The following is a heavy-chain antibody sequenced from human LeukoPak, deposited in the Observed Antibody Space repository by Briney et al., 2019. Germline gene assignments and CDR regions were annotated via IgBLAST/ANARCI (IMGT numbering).Heavy chain of an antibody. D-gene: IGHD6-25*01. CDR2: ISTGSSYI. V-gene: IGHV3-21*01. J-gene: IGHJ6*02. Sequence: PGGSLRLSCAASGFTFSSYSINWVRQAPGKGLEWGSSISTGSSYIYYADSVKGRFTISRDNAKNSLYLQMNSLRAEDTAVFYCARDRSPIAADGMDVWGRGTTVTVSS. CDR3: ARDRSPIAADGMDV. CDR1: GFTFSSYS.